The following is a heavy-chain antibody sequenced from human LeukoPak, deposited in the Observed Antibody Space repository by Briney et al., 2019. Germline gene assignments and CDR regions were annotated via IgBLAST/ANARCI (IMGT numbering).Heavy chain of an antibody. CDR3: ASNRQGGNIDY. CDR2: IYYSGST. V-gene: IGHV4-59*01. Sequence: SETLSLTCTVSGGSISSYYWSWIRQPPGKGLEWIGYIYYSGSTNYNPSLKSRVTISVDTSKNQFSLKLSSVTAADTAVYYCASNRQGGNIDYRGQGTLVTVSS. CDR1: GGSISSYY. J-gene: IGHJ4*02. D-gene: IGHD4-23*01.